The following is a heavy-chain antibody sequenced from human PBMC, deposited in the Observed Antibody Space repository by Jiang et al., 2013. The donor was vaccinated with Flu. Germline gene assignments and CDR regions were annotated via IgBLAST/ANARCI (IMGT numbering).Heavy chain of an antibody. J-gene: IGHJ4*02. CDR3: ARGVEMATIVDY. CDR2: IYYSGST. V-gene: IGHV4-31*03. CDR1: GGSISSGGYY. D-gene: IGHD5-24*01. Sequence: TLSLTCTVSGGSISSGGYYWSWIRQHPGKGLEWIGYIYYSGSTYYNPSLKSRVTISVDTSKNQFSLKLSSVTAADTAVYYCARGVEMATIVDYWGQGTLVTVSS.